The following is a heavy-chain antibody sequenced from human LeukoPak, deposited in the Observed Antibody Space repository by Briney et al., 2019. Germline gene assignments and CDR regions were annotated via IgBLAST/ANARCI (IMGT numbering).Heavy chain of an antibody. J-gene: IGHJ5*02. CDR2: ISPSGDIT. Sequence: GGSLRLSCAASGFIFSSHGMNWVRQAPGKGLEWVSGISPSGDITYYADSVRGRFTISRDNAKNSLYLQMSSLRAEDTAVYSCARGADGVSSNSRGWFDPWGQGTLVTVSS. V-gene: IGHV3-21*01. D-gene: IGHD2-15*01. CDR1: GFIFSSHG. CDR3: ARGADGVSSNSRGWFDP.